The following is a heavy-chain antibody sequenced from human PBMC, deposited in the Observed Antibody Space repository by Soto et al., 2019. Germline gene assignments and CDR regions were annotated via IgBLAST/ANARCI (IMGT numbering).Heavy chain of an antibody. D-gene: IGHD2-15*01. CDR1: GYTLTELS. V-gene: IGHV1-24*01. J-gene: IGHJ5*02. CDR3: ATTLGYCSGGSCYFSWFDP. CDR2: FDPEDGET. Sequence: ASVKVSCKVSGYTLTELSMHWVRQAPGKGLEWMGGFDPEDGETIYAQKFQGRVTMTEDTSTDTAYMELSSLRSEDTAVYYWATTLGYCSGGSCYFSWFDPWGQGTLVTVSS.